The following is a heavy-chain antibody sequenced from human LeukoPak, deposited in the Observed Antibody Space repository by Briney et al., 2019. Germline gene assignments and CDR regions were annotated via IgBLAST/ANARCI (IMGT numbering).Heavy chain of an antibody. CDR1: GGSISSYY. CDR2: IYTSGST. V-gene: IGHV4-4*07. CDR3: ARGPTVSHYYYYGMDV. J-gene: IGHJ6*02. Sequence: SETLSLTCTVSGGSISSYYWSWLRQPAGKGLEWIGRIYTSGSTNYNPSLKSRVTMSVDTSKNQFSLKLSSVTAADTAVYYCARGPTVSHYYYYGMDVWGQGTTVTVSS. D-gene: IGHD4-17*01.